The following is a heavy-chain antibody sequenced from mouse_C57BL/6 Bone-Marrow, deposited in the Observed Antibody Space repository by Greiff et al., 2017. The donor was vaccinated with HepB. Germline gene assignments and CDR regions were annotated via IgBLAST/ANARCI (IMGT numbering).Heavy chain of an antibody. J-gene: IGHJ3*01. V-gene: IGHV1-64*01. CDR1: GYTFTSYW. D-gene: IGHD1-1*01. CDR3: ARRRYYPFAY. Sequence: QVQLQQPGAELVKPGASVKLSCKASGYTFTSYWMHWVKQRPGQGLEWIGMIHPNSGSTNYNEKFKSKATLTVDKSSSTAYMQISSLTSEDSAVYYCARRRYYPFAYWGQGTLVTVSA. CDR2: IHPNSGST.